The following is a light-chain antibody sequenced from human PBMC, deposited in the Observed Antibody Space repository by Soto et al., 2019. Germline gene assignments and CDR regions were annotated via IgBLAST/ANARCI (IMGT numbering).Light chain of an antibody. J-gene: IGLJ1*01. CDR1: SSDVGAYNY. Sequence: QSVLTQPASVSGSPGQSIAISCTGTSSDVGAYNYVSWYQQHPGKAPKLMIYEVTNRPSGVSNRFSGSTSGNTASLTISGLQAEDEADYYCISYTSTSTLYVFGIGTKVTVL. CDR3: ISYTSTSTLYV. CDR2: EVT. V-gene: IGLV2-14*01.